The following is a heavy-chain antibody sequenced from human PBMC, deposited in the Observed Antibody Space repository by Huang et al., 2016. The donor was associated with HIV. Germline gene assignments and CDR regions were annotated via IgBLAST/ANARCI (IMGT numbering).Heavy chain of an antibody. J-gene: IGHJ4*02. Sequence: EVQLLESGGGLVQPGGSLRLSCASCVFTFSSYAMSWVRRAPGKGLEWGGVISGGGGSTYYADSVKGRFTISRDNSKNTLYLQMNSLRAEDAAVYYCAKDPYSSSWFDHFDYWGQGTLVTVSS. D-gene: IGHD6-13*01. CDR2: ISGGGGST. CDR3: AKDPYSSSWFDHFDY. CDR1: VFTFSSYA. V-gene: IGHV3-23*01.